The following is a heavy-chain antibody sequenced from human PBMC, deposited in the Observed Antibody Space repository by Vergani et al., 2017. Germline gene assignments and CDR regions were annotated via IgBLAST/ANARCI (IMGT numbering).Heavy chain of an antibody. V-gene: IGHV1-45*02. CDR1: GYTFTYRY. J-gene: IGHJ5*02. CDR3: ALAESSTSCINSVCITPETGSWFDH. CDR2: ITPFNGNT. Sequence: QMQLVQSGAEVKKTGSSVKVSCKASGYTFTYRYLHWVRQAPGQALEWMGWITPFNGNTNYAQKFQDRVTITRDRSMSTAYMELSSLRSEDTAMYYCALAESSTSCINSVCITPETGSWFDHWGQGTLVTVSS. D-gene: IGHD2-2*01.